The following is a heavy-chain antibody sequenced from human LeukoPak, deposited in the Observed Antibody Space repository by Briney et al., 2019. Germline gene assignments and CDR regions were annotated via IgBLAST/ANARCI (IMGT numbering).Heavy chain of an antibody. J-gene: IGHJ5*02. V-gene: IGHV2-70*04. CDR3: ARTNRGSGSINWFDP. Sequence: VSGPTLVNPTQTLTLTCTFSGFSLSTSGTRVSWIRQPPGKALEWLARIDWDDDKFYSTSLKTRLTISKDTSKNQVVLTMTNMDPVDTATYYCARTNRGSGSINWFDPWGQGTLVTVSS. CDR2: IDWDDDK. D-gene: IGHD3-10*01. CDR1: GFSLSTSGTR.